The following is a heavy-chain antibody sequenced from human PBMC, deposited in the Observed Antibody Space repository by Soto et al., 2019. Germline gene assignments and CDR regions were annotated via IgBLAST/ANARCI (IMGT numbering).Heavy chain of an antibody. D-gene: IGHD2-15*01. V-gene: IGHV1-2*02. CDR2: INPKSGGT. Sequence: ASVKVSCKASGYSFGGYYIHWVRRAPGQGLEWMGWINPKSGGTNYAQKFQGRVTMTRDTSISTVYMQLSSLRSGDTAVYYCARLTVPLDIVILPSASYDYWGQGTLVTVSS. J-gene: IGHJ4*02. CDR3: ARLTVPLDIVILPSASYDY. CDR1: GYSFGGYY.